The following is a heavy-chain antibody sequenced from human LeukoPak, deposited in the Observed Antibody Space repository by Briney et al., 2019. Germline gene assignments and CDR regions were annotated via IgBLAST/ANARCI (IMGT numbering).Heavy chain of an antibody. J-gene: IGHJ4*02. V-gene: IGHV1-69*04. CDR1: GGTFSSYA. CDR3: AASYYYDSSGYYYVDY. D-gene: IGHD3-22*01. Sequence: GASVNVSCKASGGTFSSYAISWVRQAPGRGLEWMGRIIPILGIANYAQKFQGRVTITADKSTSTAYMELSSLRSEDTAVDYCAASYYYDSSGYYYVDYWGQGTLVTVSS. CDR2: IIPILGIA.